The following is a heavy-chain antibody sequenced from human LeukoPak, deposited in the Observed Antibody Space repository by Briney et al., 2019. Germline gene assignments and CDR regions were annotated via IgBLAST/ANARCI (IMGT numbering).Heavy chain of an antibody. V-gene: IGHV3-7*01. J-gene: IGHJ4*02. CDR2: INQDGSEK. CDR1: GFTLSSYW. CDR3: ARVRTGSYRVDY. D-gene: IGHD3-16*02. Sequence: PGGSLRLSCAASGFTLSSYWMNWVRQAPGKGLEWVANINQDGSEKYYVDSVKGRFTISRDNAKNSLYLQMNSLRAEDTAVYYCARVRTGSYRVDYWGLGTLLTVSS.